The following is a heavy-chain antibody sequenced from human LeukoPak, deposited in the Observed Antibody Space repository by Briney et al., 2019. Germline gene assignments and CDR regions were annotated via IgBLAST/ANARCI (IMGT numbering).Heavy chain of an antibody. CDR2: MNPNSGNT. J-gene: IGHJ4*02. CDR1: GYTFTSYD. V-gene: IGHV1-8*01. Sequence: GASVKVSCKASGYTFTSYDINWVRQATGQGLEWMGWMNPNSGNTGYAQKFQGRVTMTRNTSISTAYMELSSLRSEDTAVYYCARGGTYYDILTGYYTTSDYWGQGTLVTVSS. CDR3: ARGGTYYDILTGYYTTSDY. D-gene: IGHD3-9*01.